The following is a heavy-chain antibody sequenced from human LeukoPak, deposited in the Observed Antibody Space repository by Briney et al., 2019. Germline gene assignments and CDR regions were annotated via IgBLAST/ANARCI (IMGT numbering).Heavy chain of an antibody. V-gene: IGHV4-38-2*01. Sequence: SETLSLTCAVSGYSISSGYYWGWIRQPPGKGLEWIGSIYHSGSTYYNPSLKSRVTISVDTSKNQFSLKLSSVTAADTAVYYCAGSYDAFDIWGQGKMVTVSS. CDR1: GYSISSGYY. CDR3: AGSYDAFDI. D-gene: IGHD2-15*01. CDR2: IYHSGST. J-gene: IGHJ3*02.